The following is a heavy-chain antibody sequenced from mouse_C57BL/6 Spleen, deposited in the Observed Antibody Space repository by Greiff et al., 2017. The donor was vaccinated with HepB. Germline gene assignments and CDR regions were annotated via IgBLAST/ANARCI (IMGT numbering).Heavy chain of an antibody. CDR1: GYTFTDYE. V-gene: IGHV1-15*01. Sequence: QVQLQQSGAELVRPGASVTLSCKASGYTFTDYEMHWVKQTPVHGLEWIGAIDPETGGTAYNQKFKGKAILTADKSSSTAYVELRSLTSEDSAVYFCTRGGYDYDGAVDYWGQGTTLTVSS. CDR3: TRGGYDYDGAVDY. J-gene: IGHJ2*01. D-gene: IGHD2-4*01. CDR2: IDPETGGT.